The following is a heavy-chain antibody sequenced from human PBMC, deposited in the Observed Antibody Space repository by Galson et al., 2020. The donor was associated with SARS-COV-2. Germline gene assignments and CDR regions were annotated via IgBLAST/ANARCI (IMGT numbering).Heavy chain of an antibody. CDR1: GFTFSSYG. J-gene: IGHJ3*02. D-gene: IGHD2-2*01. V-gene: IGHV3-30*18. CDR2: ISYDGSNK. CDR3: AKISVGLPAAAYAFDI. Sequence: GESLKISCAASGFTFSSYGMHWVRQAPGKGLEWVAVISYDGSNKYYADSVKGRFTISRDNSKNTLYLQMNSLRAEDTAVYYCAKISVGLPAAAYAFDIWGQGTMVTVSS.